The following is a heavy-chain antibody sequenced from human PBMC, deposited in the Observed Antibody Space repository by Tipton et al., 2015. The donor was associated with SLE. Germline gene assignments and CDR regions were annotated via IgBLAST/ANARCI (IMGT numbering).Heavy chain of an antibody. Sequence: TLSLTCTVSGGSISKSSHYWGWIRQPPGKGLEWIGSVYFSGVTYYNPSLKGRVTISVDTSKNQFSLKLSSVTAADTAVYYCARGRWYFDLWGRGTLVTVSS. CDR3: ARGRWYFDL. CDR1: GGSISKSSHY. J-gene: IGHJ2*01. CDR2: VYFSGVT. V-gene: IGHV4-39*07.